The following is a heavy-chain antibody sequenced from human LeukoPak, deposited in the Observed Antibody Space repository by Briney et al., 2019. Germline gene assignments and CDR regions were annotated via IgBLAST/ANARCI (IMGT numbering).Heavy chain of an antibody. D-gene: IGHD1-26*01. CDR2: INSDGRST. Sequence: PGGSLRLSCAASGFTFSDHYMSWIRQAPGKGLVWVSRINSDGRSTNYADSVKGRFTISRDNAKNTLYLQMNSLRAEDTAVYYCAKAGSIRFDYWGQGTLVTVSS. J-gene: IGHJ4*02. V-gene: IGHV3-74*01. CDR1: GFTFSDHY. CDR3: AKAGSIRFDY.